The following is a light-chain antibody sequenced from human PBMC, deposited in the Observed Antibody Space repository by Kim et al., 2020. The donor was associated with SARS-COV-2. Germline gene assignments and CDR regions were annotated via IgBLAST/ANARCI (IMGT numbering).Light chain of an antibody. V-gene: IGLV3-1*01. CDR3: QAWDSNNAL. CDR2: QDK. CDR1: RLGSRY. J-gene: IGLJ2*01. Sequence: SYELTQPPSVSVSPGQTATITCSGDRLGSRYVCWYQQKPGQSPELLIYQDKKRPSGIPERFAGSNSGDTATLTISRAQAIDEADYYCQAWDSNNALFGGG.